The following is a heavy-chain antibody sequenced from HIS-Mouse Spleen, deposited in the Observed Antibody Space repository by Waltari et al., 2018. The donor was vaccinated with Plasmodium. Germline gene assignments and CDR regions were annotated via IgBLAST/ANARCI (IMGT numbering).Heavy chain of an antibody. D-gene: IGHD1-7*01. Sequence: QLQLQESGPGLVKPSETLSLTCTVSGGSISSSVYSWGWIPQPPGKGVEGIGGIYYSGSNYHNPSLKSRVTISVDTSKNQFSLKLSSVTAADTTVYYCARDRITGTSYFDYWGQGTLVTVSS. CDR3: ARDRITGTSYFDY. CDR1: GGSISSSVYS. V-gene: IGHV4-39*07. J-gene: IGHJ4*02. CDR2: IYYSGSN.